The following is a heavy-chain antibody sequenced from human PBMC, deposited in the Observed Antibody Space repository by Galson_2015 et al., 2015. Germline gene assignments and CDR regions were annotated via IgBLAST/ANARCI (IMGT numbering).Heavy chain of an antibody. Sequence: SLRLSCAASGFTFSNFAMNWVRQAPGKGLEWVSGISGRSGSSYYADSVKGRFTISRDNSKNTLYLQMNSLRAEDTAVYYCAKSMTDGYSDYYYGMGVWGQGTTVTVSS. CDR2: ISGRSGSS. D-gene: IGHD2-2*03. J-gene: IGHJ6*02. CDR1: GFTFSNFA. CDR3: AKSMTDGYSDYYYGMGV. V-gene: IGHV3-23*01.